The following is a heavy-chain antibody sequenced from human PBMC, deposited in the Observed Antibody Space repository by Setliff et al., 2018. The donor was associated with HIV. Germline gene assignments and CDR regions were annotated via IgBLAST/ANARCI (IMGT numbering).Heavy chain of an antibody. CDR1: GESFNTYF. Sequence: SETLSLTCAVYGESFNTYFWSWIRQPPGKGLEWIGDIYYIGSTFYNPSLKSRITISVDTPKNHFSLRLRSVTAADTAVYYCASRSVAGAFDIWGQGTKVTVSS. CDR2: IYYIGST. CDR3: ASRSVAGAFDI. D-gene: IGHD6-19*01. V-gene: IGHV4-34*09. J-gene: IGHJ3*02.